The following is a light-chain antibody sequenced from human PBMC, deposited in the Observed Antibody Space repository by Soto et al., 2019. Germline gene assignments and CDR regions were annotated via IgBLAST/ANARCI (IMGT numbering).Light chain of an antibody. CDR1: SSDVCSHNC. J-gene: IGLJ1*01. CDR2: DVS. CDR3: RSCTSSNTFV. V-gene: IGLV2-14*03. Sequence: QSVLTQPASVSGSPGQSITISCTGTSSDVCSHNCASWYQQHPGKAPKLLIYDVSNRPSGVSYRFSGSKSGNTASLTISGLQAEDEADYHCRSCTSSNTFVFGTGPKFTVL.